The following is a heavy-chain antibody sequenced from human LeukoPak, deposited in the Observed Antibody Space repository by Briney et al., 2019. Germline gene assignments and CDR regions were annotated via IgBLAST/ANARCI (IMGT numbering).Heavy chain of an antibody. CDR3: ARDTQWAFDY. CDR1: GFTFSSYW. J-gene: IGHJ4*02. Sequence: PGGSLRLSCAASGFTFSSYWMNWARQAPGKGLEWVASINHNGNVNYYVDSVKGRFTISRDNAKNSLYLQMSNLRAEDTAVYFCARDTQWAFDYWGQGILVTVSS. CDR2: INHNGNVN. D-gene: IGHD1-26*01. V-gene: IGHV3-7*03.